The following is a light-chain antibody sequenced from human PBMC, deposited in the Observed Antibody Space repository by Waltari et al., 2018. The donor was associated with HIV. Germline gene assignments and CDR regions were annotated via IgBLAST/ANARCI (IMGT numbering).Light chain of an antibody. CDR3: AAWDATPKSHWI. Sequence: QSVLTQPPSASATPGQRVTISCSGSSPNIGSNFVYWYQQLPGWTPKRCIYRDNPRPSGTPDRFSASKPGTSASLAISGLRGDDEGDYFCAAWDATPKSHWIFGGGTSLTVL. CDR2: RDN. V-gene: IGLV1-47*01. J-gene: IGLJ2*01. CDR1: SPNIGSNF.